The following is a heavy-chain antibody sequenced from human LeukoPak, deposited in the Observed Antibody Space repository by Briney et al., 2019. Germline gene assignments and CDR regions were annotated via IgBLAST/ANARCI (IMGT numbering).Heavy chain of an antibody. Sequence: SETLSLTCTVSGGSISSSSYYWGWIRQPPGKGLEWIGSIYYSGSTYYNPSLKSRVTISVDTSKNQFSLKLSSVTAADTAVYYCVRDGHGITMIVVVGDAFDIWGQGTMVTVSS. CDR3: VRDGHGITMIVVVGDAFDI. J-gene: IGHJ3*02. D-gene: IGHD3-22*01. V-gene: IGHV4-39*07. CDR2: IYYSGST. CDR1: GGSISSSSYY.